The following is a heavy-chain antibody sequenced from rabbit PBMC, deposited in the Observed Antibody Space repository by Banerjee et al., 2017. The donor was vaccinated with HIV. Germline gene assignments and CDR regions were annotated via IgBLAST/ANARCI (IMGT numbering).Heavy chain of an antibody. CDR1: GFDFSSYY. J-gene: IGHJ4*01. D-gene: IGHD6-1*01. Sequence: QEQLKESGGGLVQPGGSLKLSCKASGFDFSSYYMCWVRQAPGKGLEWIACIYTDISGSTDYASWAKGRFTISKTSSTTVTLQMTSLTAADTATYFCARGADYVHWSYDLRGPGTLVTVS. CDR2: IYTDISGST. V-gene: IGHV1S45*01. CDR3: ARGADYVHWSYDL.